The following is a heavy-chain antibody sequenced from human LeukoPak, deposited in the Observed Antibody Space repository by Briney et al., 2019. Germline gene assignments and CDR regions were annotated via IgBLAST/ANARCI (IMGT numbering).Heavy chain of an antibody. Sequence: GGSLRLSCAASGFTFRDYYMSWIRQAPGKGLEWVSYISDTGSVIYYADSVKGRFTISRDNARKSVYLQMNSLRAEDTAVYFCVGDSNGYFYGHDYWGQGTLVAVSS. D-gene: IGHD3-22*01. J-gene: IGHJ4*02. CDR2: ISDTGSVI. V-gene: IGHV3-11*01. CDR3: VGDSNGYFYGHDY. CDR1: GFTFRDYY.